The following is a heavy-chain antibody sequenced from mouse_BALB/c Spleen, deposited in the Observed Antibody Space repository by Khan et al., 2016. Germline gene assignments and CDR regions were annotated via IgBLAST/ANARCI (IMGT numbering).Heavy chain of an antibody. D-gene: IGHD1-1*01. J-gene: IGHJ1*01. Sequence: QIQLVQSGPELKKPGKTVKISCNASGYTFTNYGMNWVKKAPGKGLKWMGCINNYSGESTYADDFNGLFAFSLETSANTAYMQINNLQNDDTTTYFCARYRYCCGNSRYFDVWGAGTTVTVSS. CDR3: ARYRYCCGNSRYFDV. CDR1: GYTFTNYG. CDR2: INNYSGES. V-gene: IGHV9-3-1*01.